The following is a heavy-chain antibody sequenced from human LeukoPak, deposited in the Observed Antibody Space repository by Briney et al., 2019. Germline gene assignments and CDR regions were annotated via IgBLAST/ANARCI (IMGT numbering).Heavy chain of an antibody. D-gene: IGHD6-19*01. J-gene: IGHJ4*02. CDR3: ATADSSGWYHYFDY. CDR1: GYTLTELS. Sequence: ASVKVSCKVSGYTLTELSMHWVRQAPGKGLEWMGGFDPEDGETIYAQKFQGRVTMTEDTSTDTAYMELSSLRSEDTAVYYCATADSSGWYHYFDYWGQGTLVTVSS. V-gene: IGHV1-24*01. CDR2: FDPEDGET.